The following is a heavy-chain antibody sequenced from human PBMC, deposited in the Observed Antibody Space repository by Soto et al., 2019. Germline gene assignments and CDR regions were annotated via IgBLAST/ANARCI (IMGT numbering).Heavy chain of an antibody. V-gene: IGHV1-69*01. CDR3: ARGIVVVPAATENYYYGMDV. D-gene: IGHD2-2*01. Sequence: QVQLVQSGAEVKKPGSSVKVSCKASGGTFSSYAISWVRQAPGQGLEWMGGIIPIFGTANYAQKFQGRVTITEDESTSTAYMELSSLRSEDTDVYYCARGIVVVPAATENYYYGMDVWGQGTTVTVSS. CDR2: IIPIFGTA. J-gene: IGHJ6*02. CDR1: GGTFSSYA.